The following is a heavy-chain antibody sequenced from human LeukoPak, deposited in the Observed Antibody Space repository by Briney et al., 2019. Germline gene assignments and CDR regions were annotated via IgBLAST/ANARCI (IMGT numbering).Heavy chain of an antibody. D-gene: IGHD3-10*01. J-gene: IGHJ3*02. CDR3: ARDSRAVWFGESDALDI. CDR1: GYTFTSYA. CDR2: INAGNGNT. V-gene: IGHV1-3*01. Sequence: ASVKVSCKASGYTFTSYAMHWVRQAPGQRLEWMGWINAGNGNTKYSQKFQGRVTITRDTSASTAYMELSSLRSEDTAVYYCARDSRAVWFGESDALDIWGQGTMVTVSS.